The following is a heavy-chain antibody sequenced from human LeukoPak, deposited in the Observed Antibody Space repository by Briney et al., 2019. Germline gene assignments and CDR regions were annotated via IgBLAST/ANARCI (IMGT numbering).Heavy chain of an antibody. J-gene: IGHJ3*02. Sequence: PGGSLRLSCAVSGFTFSNYPMNWVRQAPGKGLEWGSSISSSSTYTFYADSVKGRFTISRDNAKNSLYLQTNSLRAEDTAVYYCAREAAFDIWGQGTMVTVSS. V-gene: IGHV3-21*06. CDR2: ISSSSTYT. CDR1: GFTFSNYP. CDR3: AREAAFDI.